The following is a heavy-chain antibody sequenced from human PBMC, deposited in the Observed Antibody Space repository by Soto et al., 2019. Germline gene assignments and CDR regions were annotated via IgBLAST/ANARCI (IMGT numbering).Heavy chain of an antibody. CDR2: IYYSGST. CDR1: GGSISSYY. J-gene: IGHJ6*02. CDR3: ARGHLPWDYHSYGMDV. V-gene: IGHV4-59*08. Sequence: PSETLSLTCTVSGGSISSYYWSWIRQPPGKGLEWIGYIYYSGSTNYNPSLKSRVTISVDTSKNQFSLKLNSMTAADTAVYYCARGHLPWDYHSYGMDVWGQGTTVTVSS. D-gene: IGHD7-27*01.